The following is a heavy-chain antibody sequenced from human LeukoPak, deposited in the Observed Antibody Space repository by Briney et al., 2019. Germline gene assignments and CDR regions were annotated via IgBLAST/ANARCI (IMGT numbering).Heavy chain of an antibody. V-gene: IGHV3-30*04. CDR2: ISYDGKKT. CDR3: VRGSKIRGVIPEGEFDY. D-gene: IGHD3-10*01. CDR1: GFTFSHFA. Sequence: GGSLRLSCEASGFTFSHFAMHWVRQTPGKGLEWVAVISYDGKKTYYADSVMGRFTLSRDDSQNTVYLQMNSLRDDDTALYYCVRGSKIRGVIPEGEFDYWGLGTLVTVSS. J-gene: IGHJ4*02.